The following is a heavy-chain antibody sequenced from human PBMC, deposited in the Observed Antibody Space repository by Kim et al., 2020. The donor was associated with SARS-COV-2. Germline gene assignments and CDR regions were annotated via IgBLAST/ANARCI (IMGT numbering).Heavy chain of an antibody. J-gene: IGHJ4*02. CDR1: GGSISSSSYY. Sequence: SETLSLTCTVSGGSISSSSYYWGWIRQPPGKGLEWIVSIYDSGSTYYNPSLKSRVTISVDTSKNQFSLKLSSVTAADTAVYYCAEHNYGDYLDGDLNYFDYWGQGTLVTVSS. CDR2: IYDSGST. V-gene: IGHV4-39*01. CDR3: AEHNYGDYLDGDLNYFDY. D-gene: IGHD4-17*01.